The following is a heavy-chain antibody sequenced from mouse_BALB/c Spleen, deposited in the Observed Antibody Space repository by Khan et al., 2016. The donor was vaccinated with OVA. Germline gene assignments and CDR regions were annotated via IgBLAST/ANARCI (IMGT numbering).Heavy chain of an antibody. Sequence: EVELVESGGGLVQPGGSRKLSCAASGFTFSSFGMHWVRQAPAKGLEWVAYISSGSSTIYYADTVKGRFTISRDSPRNTLFLQMTSLRSEDTAMYYCVSYNWDYWSQGTTHTVTS. CDR1: GFTFSSFG. CDR2: ISSGSSTI. CDR3: VSYNWDY. J-gene: IGHJ2*01. V-gene: IGHV5-17*02. D-gene: IGHD1-3*01.